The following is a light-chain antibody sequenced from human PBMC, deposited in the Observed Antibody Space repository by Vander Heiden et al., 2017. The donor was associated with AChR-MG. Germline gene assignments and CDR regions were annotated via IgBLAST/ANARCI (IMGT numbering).Light chain of an antibody. CDR1: SSNIGARYD. V-gene: IGLV1-40*01. CDR3: QSYDSSLSGSGV. Sequence: QSVLTQPPSVSGAPRQRVTIPCTGSSSNIGARYDVPWYQQLPGPAPKPLIYGNSNRPSGVPDRFSGSKSGTSASLAITGLQAEDEADYYCQSYDSSLSGSGVFGGGTKLTVL. CDR2: GNS. J-gene: IGLJ2*01.